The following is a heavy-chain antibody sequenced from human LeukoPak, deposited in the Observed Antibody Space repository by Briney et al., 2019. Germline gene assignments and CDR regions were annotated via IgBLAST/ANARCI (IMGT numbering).Heavy chain of an antibody. CDR2: IKSKIDGGTT. J-gene: IGHJ4*02. V-gene: IGHV3-15*07. Sequence: GGSLRLSCAASDFTFTNAWMNWVRQAPGKGLEWVGRIKSKIDGGTTEYAAPVKGRFTISRDDSKNTLYLQMNSLKTEDTAVYYCATFKLGWELHWGQGTLVTVSS. D-gene: IGHD1-26*01. CDR1: DFTFTNAW. CDR3: ATFKLGWELH.